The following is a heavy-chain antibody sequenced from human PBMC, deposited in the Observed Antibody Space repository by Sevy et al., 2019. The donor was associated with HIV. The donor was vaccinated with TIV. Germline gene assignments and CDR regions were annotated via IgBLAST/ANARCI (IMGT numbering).Heavy chain of an antibody. CDR3: AKDGSRITMIVVAQYYFDY. CDR2: IRYDGSNK. Sequence: GGSLRVSCAASGFTFSSYGMHWVRQSPGKGLEWVAFIRYDGSNKYYADSVKGRFTISRDNSKNTLYLQMNSLRAEDTAVNYCAKDGSRITMIVVAQYYFDYWGQGTLVTVSS. D-gene: IGHD3-22*01. CDR1: GFTFSSYG. J-gene: IGHJ4*02. V-gene: IGHV3-30*02.